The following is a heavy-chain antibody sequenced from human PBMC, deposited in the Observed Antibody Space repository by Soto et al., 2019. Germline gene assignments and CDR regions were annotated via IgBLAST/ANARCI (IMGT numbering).Heavy chain of an antibody. J-gene: IGHJ6*02. V-gene: IGHV4-4*02. Sequence: QVQLQESGPGLVQPSGTLSLTCAVSGDSITGDNWWSWVRQPPGKGLEWIGEIHHSGATNYNPSLNSRVTISVDKSKNQFSLKLNSVPAADTAMFYCATQGFYRMGVWGRGTTVTVSS. CDR2: IHHSGAT. CDR1: GDSITGDNW. CDR3: ATQGFYRMGV.